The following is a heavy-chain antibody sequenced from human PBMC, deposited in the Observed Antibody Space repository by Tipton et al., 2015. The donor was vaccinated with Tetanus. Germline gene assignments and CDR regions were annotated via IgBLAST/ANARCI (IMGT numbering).Heavy chain of an antibody. Sequence: TLSLTCTVSGGSISTGGSYWSWIRQHPGKGLEWIGYILYTGSTYNTPSLQSRVTISVDTSKNQFSLKLTSVTAADTAVYYCTRGSRYYFDNWGQGTLVTVSS. V-gene: IGHV4-31*03. CDR3: TRGSRYYFDN. CDR2: ILYTGST. J-gene: IGHJ4*02. CDR1: GGSISTGGSY. D-gene: IGHD1-14*01.